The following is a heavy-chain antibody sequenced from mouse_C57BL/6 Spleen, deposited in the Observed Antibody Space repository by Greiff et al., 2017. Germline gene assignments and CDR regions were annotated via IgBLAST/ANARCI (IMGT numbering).Heavy chain of an antibody. CDR1: GYSFTDYN. CDR3: AYYGSTLYYAMDY. J-gene: IGHJ4*01. CDR2: INPNYGTT. V-gene: IGHV1-39*01. D-gene: IGHD1-1*01. Sequence: QLKQSGPELVKPGASVKISCKASGYSFTDYNMNWVKQSNGKSLEWIGVINPNYGTTSYNQKFKGKATLTVVQSSSTAYMQLNSLTSEDSAVYYFAYYGSTLYYAMDYWGQGTSVTVSS.